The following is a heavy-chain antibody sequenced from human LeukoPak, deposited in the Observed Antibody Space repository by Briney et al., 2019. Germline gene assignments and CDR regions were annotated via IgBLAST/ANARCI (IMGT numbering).Heavy chain of an antibody. J-gene: IGHJ6*02. CDR3: AIDRVRLEPRPHYCGMDV. D-gene: IGHD1-1*01. Sequence: GGSLRFSCAASGFTFGDDAVTWVRQAPGKGLEWVGFAKSKIYGATTLYATSVEGRFTISRDDSGSIGYLQMNSLRSEDTAVYYCAIDRVRLEPRPHYCGMDVWGQGTTVTVSS. V-gene: IGHV3-49*04. CDR1: GFTFGDDA. CDR2: AKSKIYGATT.